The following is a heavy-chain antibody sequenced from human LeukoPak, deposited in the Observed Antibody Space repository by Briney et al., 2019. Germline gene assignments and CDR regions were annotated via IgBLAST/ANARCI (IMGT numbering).Heavy chain of an antibody. CDR2: INQDGSEK. CDR1: GFTFSSYG. V-gene: IGHV3-7*01. J-gene: IGHJ3*02. Sequence: PGGSLRLSCAASGFTFSSYGMSWVRQAPGKGLEWVADINQDGSEKNYVDSVKGRFTISRDNAKNSLYLQMNSLRAEDTAVYSCAREFVAVAGTASSAFDIWGQGTMVTVSS. CDR3: AREFVAVAGTASSAFDI. D-gene: IGHD6-19*01.